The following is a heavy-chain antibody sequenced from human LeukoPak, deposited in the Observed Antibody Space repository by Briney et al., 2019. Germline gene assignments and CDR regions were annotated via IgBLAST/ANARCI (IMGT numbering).Heavy chain of an antibody. CDR2: ISYDGSNK. J-gene: IGHJ5*02. Sequence: GGSLRLSCAASGFTFSSYGMHWVRQAPGKGLEWVAVISYDGSNKYYADSVKGRFTISRDNSKNTLYLQMNSLRAEDTAVYYCAREPSTSPWFDPWGQGTLVTVSS. D-gene: IGHD5/OR15-5a*01. CDR3: AREPSTSPWFDP. CDR1: GFTFSSYG. V-gene: IGHV3-30*03.